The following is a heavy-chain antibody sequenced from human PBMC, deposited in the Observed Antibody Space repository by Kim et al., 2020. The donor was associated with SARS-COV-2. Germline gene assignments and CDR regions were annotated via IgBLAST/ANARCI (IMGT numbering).Heavy chain of an antibody. D-gene: IGHD1-26*01. Sequence: ASVKVSCKASGYTFTTYAMHWVRQAPGQRLEWMGWINAGNRNTKYSQKFQGRVTITRDTSASTAYMELSSLRSEDTAVYYCARASERTPDFDYWGQGTLVTVSS. J-gene: IGHJ4*02. CDR2: INAGNRNT. V-gene: IGHV1-3*01. CDR1: GYTFTTYA. CDR3: ARASERTPDFDY.